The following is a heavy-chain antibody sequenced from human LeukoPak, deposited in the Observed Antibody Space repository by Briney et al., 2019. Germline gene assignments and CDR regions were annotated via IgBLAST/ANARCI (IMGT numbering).Heavy chain of an antibody. CDR2: IDYSVST. V-gene: IGHV4-59*07. Sequence: KPSDTLSLTCTVSGGSIGTYYWSWIRQPPGKGLQWIGYIDYSVSTNHSPSLKSRVTMSVDTSKNHFSRNLISVTAADTAVYYCARVRRSSSRPDAFDIWGQGTMVTVSS. D-gene: IGHD6-13*01. CDR1: GGSIGTYY. CDR3: ARVRRSSSRPDAFDI. J-gene: IGHJ3*02.